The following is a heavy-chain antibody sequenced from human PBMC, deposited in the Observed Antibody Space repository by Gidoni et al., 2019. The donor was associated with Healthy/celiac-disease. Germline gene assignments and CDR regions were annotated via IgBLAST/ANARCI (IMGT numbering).Heavy chain of an antibody. V-gene: IGHV3-21*01. CDR3: ARAKVPGIAVAGADY. CDR2: ISSSSSDI. D-gene: IGHD6-19*01. Sequence: EVQLVESGGGLVKPGGSLRLSCAASGFTFSSYSMNWVRQAPGKGREWVSSISSSSSDIYYADSGKGRFTISRDNAKNSLYLQMNSLTAEDTAVYYCARAKVPGIAVAGADYWGQGTLVTVSS. CDR1: GFTFSSYS. J-gene: IGHJ4*02.